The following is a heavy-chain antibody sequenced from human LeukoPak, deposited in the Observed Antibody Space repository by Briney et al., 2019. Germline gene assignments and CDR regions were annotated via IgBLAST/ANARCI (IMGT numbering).Heavy chain of an antibody. CDR3: AKEVDFLTSNRRVFFDD. D-gene: IGHD3-9*01. Sequence: PGGSLRLSCAASGFTFDDYTMHWVRQAPGKGLEWVSGISWNSGSIGYADSVKGRFTISRDNAKNSLYLQMNSLTAEDTALYFCAKEVDFLTSNRRVFFDDWGHGILVTVSS. CDR2: ISWNSGSI. CDR1: GFTFDDYT. J-gene: IGHJ4*01. V-gene: IGHV3-9*01.